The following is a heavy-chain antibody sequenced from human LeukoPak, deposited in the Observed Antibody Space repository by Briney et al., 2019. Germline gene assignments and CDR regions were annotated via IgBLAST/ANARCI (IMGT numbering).Heavy chain of an antibody. V-gene: IGHV1-69*13. CDR1: GGTFSSYA. J-gene: IGHJ3*02. CDR3: ASSGAEYCTNGVCLIHAFDI. CDR2: IIPIFGTA. Sequence: GASVKVSCKASGGTFSSYAISWVRQAPGQGLEWMGGIIPIFGTANYAQKFQGRVTITADESTSTAYMELSSLRSEDTAVYYCASSGAEYCTNGVCLIHAFDIWGQGTMVTVSS. D-gene: IGHD2-8*01.